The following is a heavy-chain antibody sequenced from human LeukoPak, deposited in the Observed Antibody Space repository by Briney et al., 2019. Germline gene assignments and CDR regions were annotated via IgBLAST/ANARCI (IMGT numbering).Heavy chain of an antibody. J-gene: IGHJ4*02. CDR1: GGTFRSYG. Sequence: SVKVSCKASGGTFRSYGISWVRQAPGQGLEWIGGIIPMFGTTNYAQRFQGRVTITADGSTSTAFMEVSRLRFDDTAVYYCARVANMYSSTWNFPDWGQGTLVTVSS. V-gene: IGHV1-69*13. D-gene: IGHD6-13*01. CDR2: IIPMFGTT. CDR3: ARVANMYSSTWNFPD.